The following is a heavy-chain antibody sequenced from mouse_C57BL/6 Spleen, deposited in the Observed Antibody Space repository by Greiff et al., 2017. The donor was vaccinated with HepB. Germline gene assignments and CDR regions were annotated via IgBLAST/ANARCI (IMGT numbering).Heavy chain of an antibody. Sequence: EVQVVESGGGLVQPGGSLSLSCAASGFTFTDYYMSWVCQPPGKALEWLGFIRNKANGYTTEYSASVKGRFTISRDNSQSILYLQMNALRAEDSATYYCARSYYYGSSFYFDYWGQGTTLTVSS. J-gene: IGHJ2*01. V-gene: IGHV7-3*01. CDR2: IRNKANGYTT. CDR1: GFTFTDYY. CDR3: ARSYYYGSSFYFDY. D-gene: IGHD1-1*01.